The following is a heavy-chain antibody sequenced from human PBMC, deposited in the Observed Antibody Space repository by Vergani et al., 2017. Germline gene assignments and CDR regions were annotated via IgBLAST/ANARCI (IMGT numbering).Heavy chain of an antibody. Sequence: QVQLQESGPGLVKPSQTLSLTCTVSGGSISSGGYYWSWIRQPPGKGLEWIGYIYYSGSTYYNPSLKSLVTISVDTSKNQFSLKLSSVTAADTAVYYCARGTVLRYFDWLLREGMDVWGQGTTVTVSS. CDR1: GGSISSGGYY. D-gene: IGHD3-9*01. CDR3: ARGTVLRYFDWLLREGMDV. CDR2: IYYSGST. J-gene: IGHJ6*02. V-gene: IGHV4-31*01.